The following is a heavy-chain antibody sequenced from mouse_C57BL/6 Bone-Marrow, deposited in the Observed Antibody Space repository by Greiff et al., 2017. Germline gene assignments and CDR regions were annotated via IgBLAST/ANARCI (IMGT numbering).Heavy chain of an antibody. CDR3: ATKAYYSNYFDY. CDR2: INPNYGTT. D-gene: IGHD2-5*01. CDR1: GYSFTDYN. V-gene: IGHV1-39*01. J-gene: IGHJ2*01. Sequence: EVKLMESGPELVKPGASVKISCKASGYSFTDYNMNWVKQSNGKSLEWIGVINPNYGTTSYNQKFKGKATLTVDQSSSTAYMQLNSLTSEDSAVYYCATKAYYSNYFDYWGQGTTLTVSS.